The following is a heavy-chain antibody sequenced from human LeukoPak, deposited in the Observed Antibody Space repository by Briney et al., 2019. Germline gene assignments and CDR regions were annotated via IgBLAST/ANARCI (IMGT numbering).Heavy chain of an antibody. CDR2: IKSEPDGGTT. Sequence: GGSLRLSCAASGFTFSSYSMNWVRQAPGKGLEWVGRIKSEPDGGTTDYAAPVKGKFTISRDDSKNTLYLQMNSLRAEDTALYYCTTDDRGYSYAPRYWGQGTLVTVSS. V-gene: IGHV3-15*01. J-gene: IGHJ4*02. CDR3: TTDDRGYSYAPRY. CDR1: GFTFSSYS. D-gene: IGHD5-18*01.